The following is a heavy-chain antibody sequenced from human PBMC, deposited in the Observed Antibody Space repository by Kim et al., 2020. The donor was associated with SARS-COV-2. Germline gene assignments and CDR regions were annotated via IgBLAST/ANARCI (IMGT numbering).Heavy chain of an antibody. Sequence: ASVKVSCKASVYTFTSYAMHWVRQAPGQRLEWMGWINAGNGNTKYSQKFQGRVTITRDTSASTAYMELSSLRSEDTAVYYCARVPYYDFWSGYRNNWFDPWGQGTLVTVSS. CDR3: ARVPYYDFWSGYRNNWFDP. CDR1: VYTFTSYA. CDR2: INAGNGNT. J-gene: IGHJ5*02. V-gene: IGHV1-3*01. D-gene: IGHD3-3*01.